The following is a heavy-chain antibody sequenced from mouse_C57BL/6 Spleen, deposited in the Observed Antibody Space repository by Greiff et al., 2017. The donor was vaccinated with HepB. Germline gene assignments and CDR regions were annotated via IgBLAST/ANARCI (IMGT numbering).Heavy chain of an antibody. CDR2: INPYNGGT. CDR3: ARGDYYGSSYFDY. Sequence: EVQLQESGPVLVKPGASVKMSCKASGYTFTDYYMNWVKQSHGKSLEWIGVINPYNGGTSYNQKFKGKATLTVDKSSSTAYMELNSLTSEDSAVYYCARGDYYGSSYFDYWGQGTTLTVSS. CDR1: GYTFTDYY. D-gene: IGHD1-1*01. J-gene: IGHJ2*01. V-gene: IGHV1-19*01.